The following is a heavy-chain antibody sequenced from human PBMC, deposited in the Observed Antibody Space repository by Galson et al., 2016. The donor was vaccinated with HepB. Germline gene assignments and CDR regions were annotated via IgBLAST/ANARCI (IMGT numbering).Heavy chain of an antibody. CDR1: GFSFRSYW. J-gene: IGHJ3*02. Sequence: SLRLSCAASGFSFRSYWMSWVRQAPGKGLEWVADIKQDGSKTYYADSVKGRFTISRDNAQNSVYLEMNTLRADDTAVYYCATDDSSVGYDGFEIWGQGTMVTVSS. CDR2: IKQDGSKT. D-gene: IGHD1-26*01. CDR3: ATDDSSVGYDGFEI. V-gene: IGHV3-7*04.